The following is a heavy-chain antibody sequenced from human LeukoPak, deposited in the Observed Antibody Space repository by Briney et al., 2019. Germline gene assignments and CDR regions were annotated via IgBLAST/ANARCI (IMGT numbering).Heavy chain of an antibody. Sequence: VKVSCKASGGTLSSYAISWVRQAPGQGLEWMGGIIPIFGTANYAQKFQGRVTITADESTSTAYMELSSLRSEDTAVYYCARQRIVGAIYAYWGQGTLVTVSS. CDR1: GGTLSSYA. CDR2: IIPIFGTA. J-gene: IGHJ4*02. V-gene: IGHV1-69*13. CDR3: ARQRIVGAIYAY. D-gene: IGHD1-26*01.